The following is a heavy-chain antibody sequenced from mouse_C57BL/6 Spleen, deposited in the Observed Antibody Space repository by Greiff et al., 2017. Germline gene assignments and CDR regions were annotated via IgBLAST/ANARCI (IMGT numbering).Heavy chain of an antibody. D-gene: IGHD2-4*01. V-gene: IGHV1-80*01. J-gene: IGHJ4*01. Sequence: VMLVESGAELVKPGASVKISCKASGYAFSSYWMNWVKQRPGKGLEWIGQIYPGDGDTNYNGKFKGKATLTADKSSSTAYMQLSSLTSEDSAVYFCARGCYCDYAMDYWGQGTSVTVSS. CDR2: IYPGDGDT. CDR1: GYAFSSYW. CDR3: ARGCYCDYAMDY.